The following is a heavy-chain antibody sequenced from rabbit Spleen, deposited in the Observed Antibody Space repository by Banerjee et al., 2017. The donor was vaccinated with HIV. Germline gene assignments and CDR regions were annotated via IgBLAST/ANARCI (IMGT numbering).Heavy chain of an antibody. V-gene: IGHV1S40*01. Sequence: QSLEESGGDLVKPGASLTLTCTASGVSFSLSSYMCWVRQAPGKGLEWIACIDSGSSGFTYYATWAIGRFTFSKTSSTTVTLQLNSLTVADTATYFCVREAGYGGYGDGHLWGPGTLVTVS. CDR2: IDSGSSGFT. J-gene: IGHJ4*01. CDR3: VREAGYGGYGDGHL. D-gene: IGHD6-1*01. CDR1: GVSFSLSSY.